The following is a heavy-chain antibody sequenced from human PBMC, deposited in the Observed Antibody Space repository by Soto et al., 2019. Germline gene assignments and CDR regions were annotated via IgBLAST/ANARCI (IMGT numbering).Heavy chain of an antibody. V-gene: IGHV3-30-3*01. CDR3: ARTLRRIQLWSYFDY. CDR2: ISYDGSNK. J-gene: IGHJ4*02. D-gene: IGHD5-18*01. CDR1: GFTFSSYA. Sequence: GSLRLSCAASGFTFSSYAMHWVRQAPGKGLEWVAVISYDGSNKYYADSVKGRFTISRDNSKNTLYLQMNSLRAEDTAVYYCARTLRRIQLWSYFDYWGQGTLVTVSS.